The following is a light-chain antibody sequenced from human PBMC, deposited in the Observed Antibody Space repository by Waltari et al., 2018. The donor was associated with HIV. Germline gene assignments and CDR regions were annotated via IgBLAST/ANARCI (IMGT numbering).Light chain of an antibody. CDR2: EVS. J-gene: IGLJ1*01. Sequence: QSALTQPASVSGSPGQSITISCTLTSSDVGSYNLVSWYQQHPGKAPKLMIYEVSKRPSGVSNRFSGSKSGNTASLTISGLQAEDEADYYCCSYAGSSTLVFGTGTKVTVL. CDR3: CSYAGSSTLV. V-gene: IGLV2-23*02. CDR1: SSDVGSYNL.